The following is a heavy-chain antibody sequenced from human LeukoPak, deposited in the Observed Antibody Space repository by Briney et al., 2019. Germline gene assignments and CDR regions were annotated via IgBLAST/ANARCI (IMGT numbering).Heavy chain of an antibody. CDR2: ISSSSTTI. J-gene: IGHJ4*02. CDR3: AKISGYYPFDY. V-gene: IGHV3-48*01. CDR1: GFTFSSYS. D-gene: IGHD3-22*01. Sequence: GGSLRLSCAASGFTFSSYSMNWVRQAPGKGLEWVSYISSSSTTIYYADSVKGRFTISRDNAKNSLYLQMNSLRAEDTALYYRAKISGYYPFDYWGQGTLVTVSS.